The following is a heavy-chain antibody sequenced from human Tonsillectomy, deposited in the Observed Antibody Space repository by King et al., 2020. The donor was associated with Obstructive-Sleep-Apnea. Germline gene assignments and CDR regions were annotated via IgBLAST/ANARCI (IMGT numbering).Heavy chain of an antibody. D-gene: IGHD5-18*01. Sequence: QLQESGPGLVKPSETLSLTCTVSGGSISRYYLSWIRQPQGKGRDWVGYIYYSGSTNSNPSLKSLGTISVDTSKNQFSLKLGSVTAADTAVYYCARVLGYSYGHYFDYWGQGTLVTVSS. CDR3: ARVLGYSYGHYFDY. CDR1: GGSISRYY. V-gene: IGHV4-59*01. CDR2: IYYSGST. J-gene: IGHJ4*02.